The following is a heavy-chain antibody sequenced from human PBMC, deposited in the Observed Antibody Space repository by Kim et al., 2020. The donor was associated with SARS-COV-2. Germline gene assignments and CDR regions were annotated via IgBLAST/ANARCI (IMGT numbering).Heavy chain of an antibody. Sequence: SETLSLTCTVSSGSISSYYCSWIRHPPGKGLEWVGHTHNSGSTNSNPTLKRRGPISVATSTNQIPLNLRSGTITATAVASFPGDRKDDYGMDALCHGTT. CDR2: THNSGST. CDR1: SGSISSYY. CDR3: PGDRKDDYGMDA. J-gene: IGHJ6*02. V-gene: IGHV4-59*01.